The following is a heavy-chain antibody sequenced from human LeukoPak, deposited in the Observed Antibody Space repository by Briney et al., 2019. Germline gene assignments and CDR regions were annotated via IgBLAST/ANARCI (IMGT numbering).Heavy chain of an antibody. V-gene: IGHV4-30-2*01. CDR2: IYHSGST. D-gene: IGHD2-2*01. J-gene: IGHJ6*04. Sequence: KPSETLSLTCTVSGGSISSGGYYWSWIRQHPGKGLEWIGYIYHSGSTYYNPSLKSRVTISVDRSKNQFSLKLSSVTAADTAVYYCARAGYCSSTSCYTDLYGMDVWGKGTTVTVSS. CDR3: ARAGYCSSTSCYTDLYGMDV. CDR1: GGSISSGGYY.